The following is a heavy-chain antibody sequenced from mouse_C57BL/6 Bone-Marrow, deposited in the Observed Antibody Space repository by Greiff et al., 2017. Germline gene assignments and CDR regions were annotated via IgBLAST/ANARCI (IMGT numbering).Heavy chain of an antibody. CDR1: GYTFTDYY. Sequence: EVQLQQSGPELVKPGASVKISCKASGYTFTDYYMNWVKQSHGKSLEWIGDINPNNGGTSYNQKFKGKATLTVDKSSSTAYMELRSLTSEDSAVYYCAKIYYGNWEAMDYWGQGTSVTVSS. D-gene: IGHD2-1*01. CDR3: AKIYYGNWEAMDY. J-gene: IGHJ4*01. V-gene: IGHV1-26*01. CDR2: INPNNGGT.